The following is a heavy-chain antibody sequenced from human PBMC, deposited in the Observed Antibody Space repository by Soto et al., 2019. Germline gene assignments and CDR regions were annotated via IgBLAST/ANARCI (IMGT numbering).Heavy chain of an antibody. D-gene: IGHD5-18*01. CDR3: ARPATAHYYYYGMDV. Sequence: GEPLKIACTGSGYSFTTYWIGWVRQMRGKGLRWMGIIYPGDSHTRYSPSFQGQVTTSADKSSSTAYLQWSSLKASDTAMYYCARPATAHYYYYGMDVWGQGTTVTVSS. V-gene: IGHV5-51*03. CDR2: IYPGDSHT. J-gene: IGHJ6*02. CDR1: GYSFTTYW.